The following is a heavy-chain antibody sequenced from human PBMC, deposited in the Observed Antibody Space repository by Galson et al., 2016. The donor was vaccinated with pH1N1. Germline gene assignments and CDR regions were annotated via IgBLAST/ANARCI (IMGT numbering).Heavy chain of an antibody. D-gene: IGHD5/OR15-5a*01. CDR1: GFTISTYW. J-gene: IGHJ4*02. CDR2: INQDGSKK. CDR3: AKDLSRVVSTSGYFVW. V-gene: IGHV3-7*03. Sequence: LRLSCAASGFTISTYWMTWVRQAPGKGLEWVANINQDGSKKYFVDSVKGRFTISRDNAKNSLFLQMKSLRAEDTAIYYCAKDLSRVVSTSGYFVWWGQGTLVTVSS.